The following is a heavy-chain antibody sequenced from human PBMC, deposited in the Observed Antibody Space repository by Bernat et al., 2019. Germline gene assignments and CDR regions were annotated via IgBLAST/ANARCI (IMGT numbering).Heavy chain of an antibody. V-gene: IGHV1-2*04. D-gene: IGHD1-26*01. CDR1: GYTFTGYY. CDR2: INPNSGVT. CDR3: ARGVFRVMGGSYYPEYFQH. Sequence: QVQLVQSGAEVKKPGASVKVSCKASGYTFTGYYMHWVRQAPGQGLEWMGWINPNSGVTNYAQKFQGWVTMTRDTSISTAYMELSRLRSDDTAVYYCARGVFRVMGGSYYPEYFQHWGQGTLVTVSS. J-gene: IGHJ1*01.